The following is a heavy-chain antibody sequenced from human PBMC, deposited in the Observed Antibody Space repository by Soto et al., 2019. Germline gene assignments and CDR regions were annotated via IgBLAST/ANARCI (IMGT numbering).Heavy chain of an antibody. J-gene: IGHJ3*02. CDR2: ISSNGGST. D-gene: IGHD6-13*01. V-gene: IGHV3-64D*06. CDR3: VKESPIAAAGTGVGAFDI. Sequence: GGSLRLSCSASGFTFSSYAMHWVRQAPGKGLEYVSAISSNGGSTYYADSVKGRFTISRDNSKNTLHLQMSSLRAEDTAVYYCVKESPIAAAGTGVGAFDIWGQGTMVTVSS. CDR1: GFTFSSYA.